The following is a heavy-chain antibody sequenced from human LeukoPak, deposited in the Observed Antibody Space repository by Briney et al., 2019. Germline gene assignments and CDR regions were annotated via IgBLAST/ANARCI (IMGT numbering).Heavy chain of an antibody. Sequence: SGGSLTLSCAASGSTFSSYAMSWVRRAPGKGLEWVSAISGSGGSTYYADSVKGRFTISRDNSKNTLYLQMNSLRAEDTAVYYCAKDLGQWLGYFDYWGQGTLVAVSS. CDR3: AKDLGQWLGYFDY. D-gene: IGHD6-19*01. V-gene: IGHV3-23*01. J-gene: IGHJ4*02. CDR2: ISGSGGST. CDR1: GSTFSSYA.